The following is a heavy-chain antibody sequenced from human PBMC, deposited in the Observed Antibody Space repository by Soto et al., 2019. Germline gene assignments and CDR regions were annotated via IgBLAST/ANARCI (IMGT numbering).Heavy chain of an antibody. V-gene: IGHV1-69*13. Sequence: SVKVSCKASGGTFSSYAISWVRQAPGQGPEWMGGIIPIFGTANYAQKFQGRVTITADESTSTAYMELSSLRSEDTAVYYCARVSCSGGSCYPRFDYWGQGTLVTVSS. CDR3: ARVSCSGGSCYPRFDY. CDR2: IIPIFGTA. D-gene: IGHD2-15*01. CDR1: GGTFSSYA. J-gene: IGHJ4*02.